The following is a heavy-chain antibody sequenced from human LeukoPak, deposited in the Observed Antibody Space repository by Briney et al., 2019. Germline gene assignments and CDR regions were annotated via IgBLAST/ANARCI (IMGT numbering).Heavy chain of an antibody. CDR2: ISPSGGST. CDR3: ARDFCSTSCNLGY. V-gene: IGHV1-46*01. Sequence: GASVKVSCKASGYTFTGYYMHWVRQAPGQGLEWMGVISPSGGSTTYAQKFQGRVTLTRDLSTSTDYSELSSLRSEDTAVYYCARDFCSTSCNLGYWGQGTLVTVSS. D-gene: IGHD2-2*01. CDR1: GYTFTGYY. J-gene: IGHJ4*02.